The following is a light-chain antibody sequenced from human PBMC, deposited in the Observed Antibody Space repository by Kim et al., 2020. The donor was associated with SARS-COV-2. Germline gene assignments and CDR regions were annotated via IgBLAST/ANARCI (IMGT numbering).Light chain of an antibody. CDR1: KLGDKY. Sequence: SSELTQPPSVSVSPGQTASITCSGDKLGDKYACWYQQKPGKSPVLVIYQDSKRPSGIPERFSGSNSGNTATLTISGTQAMDEADYYCQAWDSSVVFGGGTQLTVL. CDR2: QDS. CDR3: QAWDSSVV. J-gene: IGLJ2*01. V-gene: IGLV3-1*01.